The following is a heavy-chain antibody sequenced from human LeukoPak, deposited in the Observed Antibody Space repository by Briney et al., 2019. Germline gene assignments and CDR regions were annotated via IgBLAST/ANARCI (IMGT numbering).Heavy chain of an antibody. V-gene: IGHV3-9*01. CDR3: TKATTRRVPAATIDS. J-gene: IGHJ4*02. D-gene: IGHD6-13*01. CDR2: ITWHGRST. Sequence: GRSLRLSCAASGFIFDDFSMFWVRQVPGKGLEWVSSITWHGRSTAYADSVRGRFTISRDNAKYSLYPQMNSLRPEDTAFYYCTKATTRRVPAATIDSWGQGTLVTVSS. CDR1: GFIFDDFS.